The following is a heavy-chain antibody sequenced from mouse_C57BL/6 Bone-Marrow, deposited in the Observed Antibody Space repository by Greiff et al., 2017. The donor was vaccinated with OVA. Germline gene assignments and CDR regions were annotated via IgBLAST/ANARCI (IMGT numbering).Heavy chain of an antibody. J-gene: IGHJ1*03. Sequence: VHLVESGPELVKPGASVKISCKASGYTFTDYYINWVKQRPGQGLEWIGWIFPGSGSTYYNEKFKGKATLTVDKSSSTAYMLLSSLTSEDSAVYFCARAGGYYGSSHWYFDVWGTGTTVTVSS. CDR3: ARAGGYYGSSHWYFDV. V-gene: IGHV1-75*01. CDR2: IFPGSGST. D-gene: IGHD1-1*01. CDR1: GYTFTDYY.